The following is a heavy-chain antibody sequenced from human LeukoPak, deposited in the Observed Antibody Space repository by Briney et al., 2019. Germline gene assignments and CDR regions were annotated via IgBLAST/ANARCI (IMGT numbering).Heavy chain of an antibody. CDR3: TRARASIRFLEWFPTDY. D-gene: IGHD3-3*01. V-gene: IGHV3-49*04. Sequence: PGGSLRLSCAGSGFTFSSHAMSWVRQAPGKGLEWVGFIRSKAYGGTTEYAASVKGRFTISRDDSKSIAYLQMNSLKTEDTAVYYCTRARASIRFLEWFPTDYWGQGTLVTVSS. J-gene: IGHJ4*02. CDR2: IRSKAYGGTT. CDR1: GFTFSSHA.